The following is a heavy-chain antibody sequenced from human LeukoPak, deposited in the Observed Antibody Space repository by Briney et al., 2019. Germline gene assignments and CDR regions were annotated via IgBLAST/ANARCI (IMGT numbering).Heavy chain of an antibody. D-gene: IGHD3-22*01. CDR1: GFTFSSYA. V-gene: IGHV3-30-3*01. CDR2: ISYDGSNK. J-gene: IGHJ4*02. Sequence: PGGSLRLSCAASGFTFSSYAMHWVRQAPGKGLEWVAVISYDGSNKYYADSVKGRFTISRDNSKNTLYLQMNSLRAEDTAVYYCAKVHYYDSSGQFGTFDYWGQGTLVTVSS. CDR3: AKVHYYDSSGQFGTFDY.